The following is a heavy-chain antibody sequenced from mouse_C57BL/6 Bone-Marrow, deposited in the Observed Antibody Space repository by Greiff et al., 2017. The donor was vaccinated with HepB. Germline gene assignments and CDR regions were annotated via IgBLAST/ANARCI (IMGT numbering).Heavy chain of an antibody. Sequence: VQLQQPGAELVKPGASVKMSCKASGYTFTSYWITWVKQRPGQGLEWIGDIYPGSGSTNYNEKFKSKATLTVDTSSSTAYMQLSSLTSEDSAVYYFARYYYGSSLWYFDVWGTGTTVTVSS. CDR3: ARYYYGSSLWYFDV. CDR1: GYTFTSYW. V-gene: IGHV1-55*01. CDR2: IYPGSGST. J-gene: IGHJ1*03. D-gene: IGHD1-1*01.